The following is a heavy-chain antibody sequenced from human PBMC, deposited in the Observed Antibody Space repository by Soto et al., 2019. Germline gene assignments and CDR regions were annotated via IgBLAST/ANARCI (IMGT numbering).Heavy chain of an antibody. J-gene: IGHJ6*03. CDR3: ARDVPYYDFWSGYSRYYYYMDV. D-gene: IGHD3-3*01. CDR1: GFTFSDYY. CDR2: ISSSGSTI. Sequence: QVQLVESGGGLVKPGGSLRLSCAASGFTFSDYYMSWIRQAPGKGLEWVSYISSSGSTIYYADSVKGRFTISRDNAKNSLYLQMNSLRAEDTAVYYCARDVPYYDFWSGYSRYYYYMDVWGKGTTVTVSS. V-gene: IGHV3-11*01.